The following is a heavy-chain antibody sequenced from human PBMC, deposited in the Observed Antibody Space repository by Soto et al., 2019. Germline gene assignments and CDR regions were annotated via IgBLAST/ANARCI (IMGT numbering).Heavy chain of an antibody. V-gene: IGHV3-30*18. CDR2: ISYDGSNK. CDR1: GFTFSSYG. CDR3: AKFWDSSSYFDY. Sequence: QVQLVESGGGVVQPGRSLRLSCAASGFTFSSYGMHWVRQAPGKGLEWVAVISYDGSNKYYADSVKGRFTISRDNSKNTLYLQMNSLRAQDTAVYYCAKFWDSSSYFDYWGQGTLVTVSS. J-gene: IGHJ4*02. D-gene: IGHD6-6*01.